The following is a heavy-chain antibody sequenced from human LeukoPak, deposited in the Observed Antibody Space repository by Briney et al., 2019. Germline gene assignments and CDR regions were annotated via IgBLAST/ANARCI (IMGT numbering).Heavy chain of an antibody. CDR1: GYTFTSYG. CDR2: ISAYNGST. V-gene: IGHV1-18*01. CDR3: ARGLFPYSSGGYSFDY. D-gene: IGHD6-19*01. J-gene: IGHJ4*02. Sequence: ASVKVSCKASGYTFTSYGISWVRQAPGQGLEWMGWISAYNGSTNYAQKLQGRVTVTTDTSTSTAYMELRSLRSDDTAVYYCARGLFPYSSGGYSFDYWGQGTLVTVSS.